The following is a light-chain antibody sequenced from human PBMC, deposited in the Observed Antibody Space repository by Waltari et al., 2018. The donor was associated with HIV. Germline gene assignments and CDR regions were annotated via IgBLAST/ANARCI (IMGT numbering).Light chain of an antibody. CDR2: SDN. CDR3: AAWDDSLDAWV. CDR1: SSNIGSKS. J-gene: IGLJ3*02. V-gene: IGLV1-44*01. Sequence: QSVLTQPPSASGTPGQRVTISCSGSSSNIGSKSVNCFQQVPGTAPKLLMDSDNQRPSGVPDRFSGSKSGTSASLAISGLQSEDEADYYCAAWDDSLDAWVFGGGTRLTVL.